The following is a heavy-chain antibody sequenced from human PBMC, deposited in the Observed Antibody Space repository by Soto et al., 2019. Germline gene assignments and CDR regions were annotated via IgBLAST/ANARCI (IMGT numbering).Heavy chain of an antibody. Sequence: KPSETLSLTCTVSGGSISSSSYYWGWIRQPPGKGLEWIGSIYYSGSTYYNPSLKSRVTISVDTSKNQFSLKLSSVTAADTAVYYCARTLRFYYYGMDVWGQGTTVTVSS. J-gene: IGHJ6*02. V-gene: IGHV4-39*01. CDR1: GGSISSSSYY. CDR3: ARTLRFYYYGMDV. D-gene: IGHD3-16*01. CDR2: IYYSGST.